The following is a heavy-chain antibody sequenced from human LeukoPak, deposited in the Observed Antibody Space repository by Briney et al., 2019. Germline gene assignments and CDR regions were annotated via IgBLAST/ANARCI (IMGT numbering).Heavy chain of an antibody. Sequence: ASVKVSCKASGGTFSSYAISWVGQAPGQGLEWMGGIIPIFGTANYAQKFQGRVTITADESTSTAYMELSSLRSEDTAVYYCARPIYDSSGFDYWGQGTLVTVSS. V-gene: IGHV1-69*13. CDR3: ARPIYDSSGFDY. J-gene: IGHJ4*02. CDR2: IIPIFGTA. D-gene: IGHD3-22*01. CDR1: GGTFSSYA.